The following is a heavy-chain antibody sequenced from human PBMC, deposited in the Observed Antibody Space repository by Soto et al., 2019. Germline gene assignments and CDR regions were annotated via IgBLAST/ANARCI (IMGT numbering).Heavy chain of an antibody. D-gene: IGHD2-15*01. CDR1: GFSFSNYV. J-gene: IGHJ4*02. CDR3: LRDDCSDGVCYLGDH. Sequence: EVQLVESGGGLVQPGGSRRLSCVASGFSFSNYVMHWVRQAPGKGLEYVSAISGNGGNIYYANSVKGRFTISRDNSKNTLYLQMGSLRADDMAVYYCLRDDCSDGVCYLGDHWGQGILVTVSS. V-gene: IGHV3-64*01. CDR2: ISGNGGNI.